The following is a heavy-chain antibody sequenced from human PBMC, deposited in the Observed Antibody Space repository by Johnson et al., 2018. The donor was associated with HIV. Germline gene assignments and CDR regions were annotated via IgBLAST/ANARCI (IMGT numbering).Heavy chain of an antibody. J-gene: IGHJ3*02. D-gene: IGHD3-10*02. CDR2: IRQDGSEK. V-gene: IGHV3-7*03. Sequence: VQLVESGGGLVQPGESLRLSCAASGFTVSSNYMSWVRQAPGKGLEWVATIRQDGSEKFYVDSVKGRFTIFRDNAENSLFLQMDSLRAEDTAVYYWARESSDVGDFDIWGHGTMFTVSS. CDR1: GFTVSSNY. CDR3: ARESSDVGDFDI.